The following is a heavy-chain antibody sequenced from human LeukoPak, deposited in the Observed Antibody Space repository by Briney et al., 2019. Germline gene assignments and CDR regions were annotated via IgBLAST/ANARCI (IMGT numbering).Heavy chain of an antibody. D-gene: IGHD5-18*01. CDR2: IYYSGST. CDR1: GGSISSSSYY. CDR3: ARNGRGAAMVRRFDY. V-gene: IGHV4-39*01. Sequence: SETLSLTCTVSGGSISSSSYYWGWIRQPPGKGLEWIGHIYYSGSTYYNPSLKSRVTISVDTSKNQFSLKLSSVTAADTAVYYCARNGRGAAMVRRFDYWGQGTLVTVSS. J-gene: IGHJ4*02.